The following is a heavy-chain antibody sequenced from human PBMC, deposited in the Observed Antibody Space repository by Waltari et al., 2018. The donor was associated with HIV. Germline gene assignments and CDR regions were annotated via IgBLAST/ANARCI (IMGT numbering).Heavy chain of an antibody. CDR2: ISWNSGTI. V-gene: IGHV3-9*01. CDR3: AKDKRSGYGGNSVWYFDL. J-gene: IGHJ2*01. Sequence: EVQLVESGGGLVQPGRSLILSCAASGFTFDVYAMPWVRQAPGKGLEWVSGISWNSGTIGYADSVKGRFTISRDNAKNSLYLQMNSLRAEDTALYYCAKDKRSGYGGNSVWYFDLWGRGTLVTVSS. D-gene: IGHD4-17*01. CDR1: GFTFDVYA.